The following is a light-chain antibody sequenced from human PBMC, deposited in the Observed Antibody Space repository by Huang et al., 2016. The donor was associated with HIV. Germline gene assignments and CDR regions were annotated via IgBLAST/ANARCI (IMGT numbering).Light chain of an antibody. J-gene: IGKJ2*01. Sequence: DIQMTQSPSTLSASIGDRVTVTCRASQRVYGRLAWYQQRPGRAPKLLSYEASSLQSGVPAGFTGSGFGTEFTLTISSLQPDNFATYFCQQYNSHPYTFGQGTKLEIK. CDR3: QQYNSHPYT. CDR1: QRVYGR. V-gene: IGKV1-5*01. CDR2: EAS.